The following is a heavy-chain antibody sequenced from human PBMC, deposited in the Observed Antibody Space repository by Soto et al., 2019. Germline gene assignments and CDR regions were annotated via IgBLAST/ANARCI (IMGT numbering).Heavy chain of an antibody. CDR3: ARRWGEGRVDY. V-gene: IGHV4-59*08. J-gene: IGHJ4*02. CDR1: GDSISSYY. Sequence: SETLSLTCTVSGDSISSYYWSWIRQPPGKGLEWIGYIHYSGSTNYNPSLKSRVTISVDTSKNQFSLRLSSVTAADTAVYYCARRWGEGRVDYWGQGTLVTVSS. CDR2: IHYSGST. D-gene: IGHD3-10*01.